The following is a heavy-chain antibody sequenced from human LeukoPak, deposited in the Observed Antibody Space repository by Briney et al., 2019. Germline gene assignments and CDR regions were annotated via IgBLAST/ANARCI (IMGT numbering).Heavy chain of an antibody. V-gene: IGHV4-4*07. Sequence: SETLSLTCTVSGGSISNYYWSWIRQSAGKGLEWIGRIYAGGTANYNPSLKSRVTMSGDTSKNQLSLKLSSVTAADTAVYYCARVELISGSHLIFDYWGQGTLVTVYS. CDR3: ARVELISGSHLIFDY. CDR2: IYAGGTA. D-gene: IGHD3-10*01. J-gene: IGHJ4*02. CDR1: GGSISNYY.